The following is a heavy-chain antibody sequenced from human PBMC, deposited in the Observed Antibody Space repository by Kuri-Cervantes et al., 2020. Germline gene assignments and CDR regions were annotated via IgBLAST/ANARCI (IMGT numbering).Heavy chain of an antibody. D-gene: IGHD3-10*01. CDR3: AKPSAGFGELLYYYYGMDV. V-gene: IGHV3-23*01. CDR1: GFTFSSYG. CDR2: ISGSGGST. J-gene: IGHJ6*02. Sequence: GGSLRLSCAASGFTFSSYGMHWVRQAPGKGLEWVSAISGSGGSTYYADSVKGRFTISRDNSKNTLYLQMNSLRAEDTAVYYCAKPSAGFGELLYYYYGMDVWGQGTTVTVSS.